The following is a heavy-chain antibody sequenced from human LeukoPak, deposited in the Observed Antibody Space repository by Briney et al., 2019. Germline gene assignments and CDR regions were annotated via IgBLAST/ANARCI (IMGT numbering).Heavy chain of an antibody. CDR3: AKDRTPQRWLQLDY. D-gene: IGHD5-24*01. V-gene: IGHV3-30*04. J-gene: IGHJ4*02. Sequence: GGSLRLSCAASGFTFSSYAMHWVRQAPGKGLEWVAVISYDGSNKYYADSVKGRFTISRDNSKNTLYLQMNSLRAEDTAVYYCAKDRTPQRWLQLDYWGQGTLVTVSS. CDR2: ISYDGSNK. CDR1: GFTFSSYA.